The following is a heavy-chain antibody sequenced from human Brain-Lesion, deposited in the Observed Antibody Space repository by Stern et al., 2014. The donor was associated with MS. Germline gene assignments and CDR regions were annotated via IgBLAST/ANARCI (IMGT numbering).Heavy chain of an antibody. D-gene: IGHD3-3*01. V-gene: IGHV1-24*01. CDR2: FDPEDGET. Sequence: QVQLEESGAEVKKPGASVKVSCKVSGYTLTELSMHWVRQAPGKGLEWMGGFDPEDGETIYAQKFQGIVTMTEDTSTDTAYMELSSLRSEDTAVYYCATDRDDFRSGYSAPTKGYGLDVWGQGTTVTVTS. CDR1: GYTLTELS. CDR3: ATDRDDFRSGYSAPTKGYGLDV. J-gene: IGHJ6*02.